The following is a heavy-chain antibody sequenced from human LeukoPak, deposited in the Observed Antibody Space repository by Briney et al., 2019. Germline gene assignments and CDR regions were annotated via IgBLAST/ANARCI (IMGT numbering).Heavy chain of an antibody. D-gene: IGHD3-22*01. Sequence: GASVKVSCKASGYTFTGYYMHWVRQAPGQGLEWMGRINPNSGGTNYAQKFQGRVTMTRDTSISTAYMELSRLRSDDTAVYYCASTPILYYYDSGPDYWGQGTLVTVSS. J-gene: IGHJ4*02. CDR1: GYTFTGYY. CDR2: INPNSGGT. V-gene: IGHV1-2*06. CDR3: ASTPILYYYDSGPDY.